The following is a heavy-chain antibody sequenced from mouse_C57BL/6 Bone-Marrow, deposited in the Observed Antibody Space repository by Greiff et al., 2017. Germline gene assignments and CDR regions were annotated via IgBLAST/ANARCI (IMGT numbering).Heavy chain of an antibody. J-gene: IGHJ2*01. CDR2: INPNYGTT. V-gene: IGHV1-39*01. CDR3: AWKYYYGSRDYFDY. D-gene: IGHD1-1*01. CDR1: GYSFTDYN. Sequence: VQLQQSGPELVKPGASVKISCKASGYSFTDYNMNWVKQSHGKSLEWIGVINPNYGTTSYNQKFKGKATLTVDQSSSTAYMQLNSLTSEDSAVYYCAWKYYYGSRDYFDYWGQGTTLTVSS.